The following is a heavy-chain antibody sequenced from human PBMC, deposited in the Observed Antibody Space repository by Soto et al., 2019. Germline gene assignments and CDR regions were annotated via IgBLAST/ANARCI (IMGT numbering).Heavy chain of an antibody. J-gene: IGHJ3*02. D-gene: IGHD5-18*01. Sequence: QVQLVESGGGVVQPGRSLRLSCAASGFTFSSYGMHWVRQAPGKGLEWVAVIWYDGSNKYYADSVKGRFTISRDNSKNTVYLQMNSLRAEETAVYYCARGGGRRGGYRNDAFDIWGQGTMVTVSS. CDR1: GFTFSSYG. V-gene: IGHV3-33*01. CDR2: IWYDGSNK. CDR3: ARGGGRRGGYRNDAFDI.